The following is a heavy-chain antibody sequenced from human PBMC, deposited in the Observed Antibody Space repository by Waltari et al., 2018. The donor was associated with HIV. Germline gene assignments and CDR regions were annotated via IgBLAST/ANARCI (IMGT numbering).Heavy chain of an antibody. D-gene: IGHD3-3*01. CDR3: ARDITIFGVVITFYYGMDV. Sequence: QVQLVQSGAEVKKPGSSVKVSCKASGGTFSSYTISWVPQAPGQGLEWMGRIIPILGIANYAQKFQGRVTITADKSTSTAYMELSSLRSEDTAVYYCARDITIFGVVITFYYGMDVWGQGTTVTVSS. CDR2: IIPILGIA. V-gene: IGHV1-69*08. J-gene: IGHJ6*02. CDR1: GGTFSSYT.